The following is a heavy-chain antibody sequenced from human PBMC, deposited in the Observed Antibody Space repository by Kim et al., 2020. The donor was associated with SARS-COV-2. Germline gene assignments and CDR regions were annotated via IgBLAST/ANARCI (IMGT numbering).Heavy chain of an antibody. CDR2: ISYDGSNK. V-gene: IGHV3-30-3*01. Sequence: GGSLRLSCAASGFTFSNYAMHWVRQAPGKGLEWVAVISYDGSNKYYADSVKGRFTISRDNSKNTLYLQMNSLRAEDTAVYYCARVGQTWGEYYDFWSGLPKIGMDVWGQGTTVTVSS. J-gene: IGHJ6*02. D-gene: IGHD3-3*01. CDR1: GFTFSNYA. CDR3: ARVGQTWGEYYDFWSGLPKIGMDV.